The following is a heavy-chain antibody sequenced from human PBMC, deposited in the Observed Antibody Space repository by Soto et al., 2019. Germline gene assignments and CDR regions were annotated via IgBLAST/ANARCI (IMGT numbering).Heavy chain of an antibody. D-gene: IGHD3-3*01. CDR3: ARGGPLGGSGYYTDY. V-gene: IGHV4-34*01. Sequence: SETLSLTCAVYGGSFSGYYWSWIRQPPGKGLEWIGEINHSGSTNYNPSLKSRVTISVDTSKNQFSLKLSSVTAADTAVYYCARGGPLGGSGYYTDYWGQGTLVTVSS. CDR1: GGSFSGYY. CDR2: INHSGST. J-gene: IGHJ4*02.